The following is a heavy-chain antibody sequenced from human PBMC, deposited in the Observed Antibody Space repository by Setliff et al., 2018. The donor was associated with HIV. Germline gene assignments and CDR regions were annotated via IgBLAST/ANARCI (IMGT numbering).Heavy chain of an antibody. CDR3: AMGISFYDPGGFDY. D-gene: IGHD3-22*01. CDR2: IDHSGNI. V-gene: IGHV4-34*01. J-gene: IGHJ4*02. Sequence: SETLSLTCAVYGGSFNDYYWTWIRQPPGKGLEWIGEIDHSGNIKYHASLKSRVTISKDTSKNQISLKLSSVTAADTAVYYCAMGISFYDPGGFDYWGQGTLVTVSS. CDR1: GGSFNDYY.